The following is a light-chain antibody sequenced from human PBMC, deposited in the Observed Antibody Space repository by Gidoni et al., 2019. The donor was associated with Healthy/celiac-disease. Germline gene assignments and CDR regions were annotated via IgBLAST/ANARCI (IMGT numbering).Light chain of an antibody. CDR3: QHYNNWPPVT. CDR1: QSVSSN. Sequence: IVMTQSPATLSVSPGERATLSCRASQSVSSNLAWYQQKPGQAPRLLIYDASTTDTGIQVRFSVSGSGTELTLTISSLQSEDFAVYSCQHYNNWPPVTFGQGTKVEIK. CDR2: DAS. J-gene: IGKJ1*01. V-gene: IGKV3-15*01.